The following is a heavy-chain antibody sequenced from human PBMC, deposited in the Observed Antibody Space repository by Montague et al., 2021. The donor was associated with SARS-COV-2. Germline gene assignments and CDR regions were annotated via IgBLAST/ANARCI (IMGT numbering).Heavy chain of an antibody. D-gene: IGHD1-1*01. CDR3: ARVRLLYNLDY. CDR1: GGSIRNGIYY. CDR2: IFHTGRA. V-gene: IGHV4-31*03. Sequence: TLSLTCTVSGGSIRNGIYYWTWIRQPPGKGLEWIGYIFHTGRAYYNPSLKTRVNISVDTSNNHFSLRLSSVTAADTAMYFCARVRLLYNLDYWGQGTLVTVSS. J-gene: IGHJ4*02.